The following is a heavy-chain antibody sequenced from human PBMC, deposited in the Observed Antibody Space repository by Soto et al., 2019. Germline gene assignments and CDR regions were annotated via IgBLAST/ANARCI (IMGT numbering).Heavy chain of an antibody. J-gene: IGHJ4*02. CDR1: GYSFTSYW. D-gene: IGHD6-13*01. V-gene: IGHV5-10-1*01. CDR2: IDPSDSYT. CDR3: ASQVAAAGPL. Sequence: GESLKISCKGSGYSFTSYWISWVRQMPGKGLEWMGRIDPSDSYTNYSPSFQGHVTISADKSISTAYLQWSSLKASDTAVYYCASQVAAAGPLWGQGTLVTVSS.